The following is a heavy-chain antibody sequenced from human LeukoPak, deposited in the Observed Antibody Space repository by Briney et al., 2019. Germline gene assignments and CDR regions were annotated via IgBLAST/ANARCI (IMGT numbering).Heavy chain of an antibody. CDR1: GGSISTSNYY. CDR3: ARTTYYYDSSGYPDY. D-gene: IGHD3-22*01. Sequence: PSETLSLTCTVSGGSISTSNYYWGWIRQPPGKGLEWIGNIFYSGSTYYNPSLKSRVTISVDTSKNQFSLKLSSVTAADTAVYYCARTTYYYDSSGYPDYWGQGTLVTVSS. V-gene: IGHV4-39*01. J-gene: IGHJ4*02. CDR2: IFYSGST.